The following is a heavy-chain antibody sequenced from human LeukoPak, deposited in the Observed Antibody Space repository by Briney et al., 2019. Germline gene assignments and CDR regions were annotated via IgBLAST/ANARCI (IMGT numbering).Heavy chain of an antibody. CDR1: GGSVSCSSYY. CDR2: IYYSGST. D-gene: IGHD5-18*01. V-gene: IGHV4-39*01. J-gene: IGHJ4*02. Sequence: SETLSLTCTVSGGSVSCSSYYWGWIRQPPGKGLEWIGSIYYSGSTYYNPSLKSRVTISVDTSKNQFSLKLSSVTAADTAVYYCARQGYSYGNFDYWGQGTLVTVSS. CDR3: ARQGYSYGNFDY.